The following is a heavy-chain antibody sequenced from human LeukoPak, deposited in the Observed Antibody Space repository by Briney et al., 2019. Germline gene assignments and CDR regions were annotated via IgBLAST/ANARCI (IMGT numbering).Heavy chain of an antibody. Sequence: TSETLSLTCTVSGGSISSYYWSWIRQPPGKGLEWIGEINHSGSTNYNPSLKSRVTISVDTSKNQFSLKLSSVTAADTAVYYCARGTGITIFGVVRAFDIWGQGTMVTVSS. J-gene: IGHJ3*02. CDR2: INHSGST. CDR1: GGSISSYY. D-gene: IGHD3-3*01. V-gene: IGHV4-34*01. CDR3: ARGTGITIFGVVRAFDI.